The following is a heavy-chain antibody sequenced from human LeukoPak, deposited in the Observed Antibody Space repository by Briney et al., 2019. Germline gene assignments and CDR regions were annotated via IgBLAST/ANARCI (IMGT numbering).Heavy chain of an antibody. CDR3: AKELIAAAPH. D-gene: IGHD6-13*01. J-gene: IGHJ4*02. CDR1: GFTVSSKH. CDR2: IYSGGSP. Sequence: PGGSLRLSCATSGFTVSSKHMTWVRQAPGKGLEWVSFIYSGGSPRYADSVKGRFTISRDNSKNTLYLQLDSLRAEDTAVYYCAKELIAAAPHWGQGTLVTVSS. V-gene: IGHV3-53*01.